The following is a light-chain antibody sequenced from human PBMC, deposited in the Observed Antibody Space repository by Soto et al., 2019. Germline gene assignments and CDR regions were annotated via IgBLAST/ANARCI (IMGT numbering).Light chain of an antibody. V-gene: IGKV3-20*01. CDR1: QSVTSNY. CDR3: QQYGTSPLT. CDR2: GVS. Sequence: EIVLTQSPGTLSLSPGERAPLSCRARQSVTSNYLAWYQQKPGQAPRLLIYGVSSRATGIPDRFSGSGSGTDFTLTISRVEPEDFAVYFCQQYGTSPLTFGGGTKVDIK. J-gene: IGKJ4*01.